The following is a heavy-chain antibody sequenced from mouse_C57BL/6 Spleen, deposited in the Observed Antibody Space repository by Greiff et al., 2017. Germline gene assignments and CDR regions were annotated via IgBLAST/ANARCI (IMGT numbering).Heavy chain of an antibody. J-gene: IGHJ4*01. Sequence: VKVVDSGGGLVKPGGSLTLSCAASGFTFSDYGMHWVRQAPEKGLEWVAYISSGSSTIYYADTVKGRFTISRDNAKNTLFLQMTSLRSEDTAMYYCARDDYDGYYYAMDYWGQGTSVTVSS. D-gene: IGHD2-4*01. CDR2: ISSGSSTI. CDR3: ARDDYDGYYYAMDY. V-gene: IGHV5-17*01. CDR1: GFTFSDYG.